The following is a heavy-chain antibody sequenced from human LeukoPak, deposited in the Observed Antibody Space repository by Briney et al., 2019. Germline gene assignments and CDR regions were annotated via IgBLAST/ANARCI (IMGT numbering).Heavy chain of an antibody. CDR3: ARVGDYGDYRPFDY. J-gene: IGHJ4*02. V-gene: IGHV6-1*01. D-gene: IGHD4-17*01. CDR2: TYYRCKWYN. Sequence: SQTLSLTCAISGVSVSSNSAAWNCLRQSPSRGLVWLVRTYYRCKWYNDYAVSVKSRITINPDTSKDQFSLQLNSVTPEDTAVYYCARVGDYGDYRPFDYWGQGTLVTVSS. CDR1: GVSVSSNSAA.